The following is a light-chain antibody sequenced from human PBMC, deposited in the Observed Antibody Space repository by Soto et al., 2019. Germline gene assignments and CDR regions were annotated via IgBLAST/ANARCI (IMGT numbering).Light chain of an antibody. CDR2: GAS. J-gene: IGKJ4*01. CDR1: QSVSTK. V-gene: IGKV3-15*01. CDR3: QQYSSWPLT. Sequence: EIVMTQSPAILSVSPGERATLSCRATQSVSTKLAWYQQKPGQAPRLLIYGASTGATGIPARFSGSGSGTEFTLIISSLQSEDFAVYYCQQYSSWPLTFGGGTKVEIK.